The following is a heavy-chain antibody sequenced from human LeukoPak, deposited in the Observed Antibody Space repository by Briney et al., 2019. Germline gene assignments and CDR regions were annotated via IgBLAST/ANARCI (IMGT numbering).Heavy chain of an antibody. CDR2: ITPFNGNT. J-gene: IGHJ6*02. D-gene: IGHD5-18*01. CDR3: ASTARGYSYGYSGYYYYGMDV. Sequence: SVKVSCKASGYTFTYRYLHWVRQAPGQALEWMGWITPFNGNTNYAQIFQDRVIITRDRSMSTAYMELSNLRSEDTAMYYCASTARGYSYGYSGYYYYGMDVWGQGTTVTVSS. V-gene: IGHV1-45*02. CDR1: GYTFTYRY.